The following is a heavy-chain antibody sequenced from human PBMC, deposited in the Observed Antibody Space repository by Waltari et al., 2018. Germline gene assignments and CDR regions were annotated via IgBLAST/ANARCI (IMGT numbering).Heavy chain of an antibody. CDR2: ISGSGGST. D-gene: IGHD6-13*01. CDR1: GFTFSSYA. V-gene: IGHV3-23*01. Sequence: EVQLLESGGGLVQPGGSLRLSCAASGFTFSSYAMSWVRQAPGKGLEWVSAISGSGGSTYYADSVKGRFTISRDNSKNTLYLQMNSLRAGDTAVYYCAKDRAAATLYTYYFDYWGQGTLVTVSS. J-gene: IGHJ4*02. CDR3: AKDRAAATLYTYYFDY.